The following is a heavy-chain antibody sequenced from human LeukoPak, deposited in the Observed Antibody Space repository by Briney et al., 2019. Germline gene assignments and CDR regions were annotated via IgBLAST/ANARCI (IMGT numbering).Heavy chain of an antibody. Sequence: SETLSLTCTVSGGSISSYYWSWIRQPPGKGLEWIGYIYYSGSTNYNPSLKSRVTVSVDTSKNQFSLKLSSVTAADTAVYYCASSPVADDCFDYWGQGTLVTVSS. D-gene: IGHD6-19*01. CDR3: ASSPVADDCFDY. CDR1: GGSISSYY. J-gene: IGHJ4*02. V-gene: IGHV4-59*08. CDR2: IYYSGST.